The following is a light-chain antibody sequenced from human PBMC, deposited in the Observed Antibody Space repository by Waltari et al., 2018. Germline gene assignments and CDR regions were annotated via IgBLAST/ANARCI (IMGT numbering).Light chain of an antibody. CDR3: SAWDDSLNGPV. CDR1: RPNLGPNV. V-gene: IGLV1-36*01. Sequence: QSVLTQPPSVSEAPRPRVTISCSGSRPNLGPNVGNWYQQLPGKAPKPLIYYDDLLPSGVSDRFSGSKSGTSASLAISGLQSEDEADYYCSAWDDSLNGPVFGGGTKLTVL. CDR2: YDD. J-gene: IGLJ2*01.